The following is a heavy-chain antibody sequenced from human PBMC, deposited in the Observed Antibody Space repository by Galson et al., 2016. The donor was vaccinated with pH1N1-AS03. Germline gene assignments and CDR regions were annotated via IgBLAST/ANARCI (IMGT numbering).Heavy chain of an antibody. V-gene: IGHV4-39*01. CDR2: FWYNGDTYT. D-gene: IGHD3-3*02. J-gene: IGHJ4*02. CDR3: AREVLVPFSPNFFDL. CDR1: GASISRSDYY. Sequence: ETLSLTCTVSGASISRSDYYWGWVRQLPGKGLEWIGTFWYNGDTYTFYNPSLKSRVTISAYMSNNQVSLNVTSVTAADTAIYYCAREVLVPFSPNFFDLWGQGSRVTVSS.